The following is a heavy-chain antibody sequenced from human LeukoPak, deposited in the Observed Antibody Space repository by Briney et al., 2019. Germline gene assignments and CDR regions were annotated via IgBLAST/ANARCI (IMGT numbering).Heavy chain of an antibody. D-gene: IGHD5-18*01. V-gene: IGHV1-46*01. Sequence: ASVKVSCKASGYTFTSYYMHCVRQAPGQGPEWMGIINPSGGSTRDAQKFQGRVTMTTDTSTSTVYMELSSLRSEDTAVYYCARDRVGDSYGYYYGMDVWGQGTTVTVSS. CDR2: INPSGGST. CDR1: GYTFTSYY. J-gene: IGHJ6*02. CDR3: ARDRVGDSYGYYYGMDV.